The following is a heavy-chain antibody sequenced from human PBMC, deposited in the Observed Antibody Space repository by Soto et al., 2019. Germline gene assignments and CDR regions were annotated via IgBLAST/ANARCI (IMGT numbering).Heavy chain of an antibody. J-gene: IGHJ3*02. V-gene: IGHV3-23*01. CDR2: ISGSGGST. Sequence: EVQLLESGGGLVQPGGSLRLTCAASGFTFATYAMSWVRQAPGKGLEWVSVISGSGGSTYYADSVKGRFTISRDNSKNSLYLQMNSLIAEDTAVYFCANHASSGYYLRSALAIWGQGTLVTVSS. CDR1: GFTFATYA. D-gene: IGHD3-22*01. CDR3: ANHASSGYYLRSALAI.